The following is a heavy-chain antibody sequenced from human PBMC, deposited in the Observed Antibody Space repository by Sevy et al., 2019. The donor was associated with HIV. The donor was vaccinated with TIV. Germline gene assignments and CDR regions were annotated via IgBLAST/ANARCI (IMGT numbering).Heavy chain of an antibody. D-gene: IGHD3-16*01. J-gene: IGHJ4*02. CDR2: ISSSSRTI. V-gene: IGHV3-48*02. CDR3: ARDVDRRFVRSFDS. CDR1: GLTFSSDS. Sequence: GGSLRLSCVVSGLTFSSDSMNWVRQAPGKGLEWLAYISSSSRTIYYADSVEGRFTISRDNDKKSWFLQMNNLRDEDSATYYCARDVDRRFVRSFDSWGQGTLVTVSS.